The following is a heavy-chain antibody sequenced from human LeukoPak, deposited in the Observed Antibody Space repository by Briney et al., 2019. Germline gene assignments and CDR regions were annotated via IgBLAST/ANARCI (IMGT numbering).Heavy chain of an antibody. CDR3: ARDGSALRAYRFGQQDY. J-gene: IGHJ4*02. V-gene: IGHV3-7*05. Sequence: GGSLRLSCTASGFTFSRVWMSWVRPGPGQGLEWVASIKEDGSETYYVDSVKGRFTISRDNAKNSLYLQVNSLRAEDTAVYYCARDGSALRAYRFGQQDYWGQGTLVTVSS. D-gene: IGHD3-16*01. CDR1: GFTFSRVW. CDR2: IKEDGSET.